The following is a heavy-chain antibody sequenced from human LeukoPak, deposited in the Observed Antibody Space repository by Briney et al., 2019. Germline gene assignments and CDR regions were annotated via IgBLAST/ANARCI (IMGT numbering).Heavy chain of an antibody. D-gene: IGHD2-15*01. Sequence: SETLSLTCAVYGGSFSGYYWSWIRQPPGKGLEWIGEINHSGSANYNPSLKSRVTISVDTSKNQFSLKLSSVTAADTAVYYCARMLRRISGAFDIWGQGTMVTVSS. CDR2: INHSGSA. J-gene: IGHJ3*02. CDR1: GGSFSGYY. V-gene: IGHV4-34*01. CDR3: ARMLRRISGAFDI.